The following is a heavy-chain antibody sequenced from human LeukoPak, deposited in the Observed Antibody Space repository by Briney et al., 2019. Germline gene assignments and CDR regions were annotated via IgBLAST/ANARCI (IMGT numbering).Heavy chain of an antibody. J-gene: IGHJ5*02. D-gene: IGHD1-1*01. Sequence: PSEXLSLTCTVSGGSISSYYWSWLRQPAGKGLEWIGRIYTSGSTNYNPSLTSRVTMSVDPSKNQFSLKLSSVTAADTAVYYCARASWVQLERLGNWFDPWGQGTLVTVSS. CDR1: GGSISSYY. CDR3: ARASWVQLERLGNWFDP. V-gene: IGHV4-4*07. CDR2: IYTSGST.